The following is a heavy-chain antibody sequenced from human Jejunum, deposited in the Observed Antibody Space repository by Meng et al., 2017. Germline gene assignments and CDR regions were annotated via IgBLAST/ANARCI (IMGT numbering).Heavy chain of an antibody. CDR1: GFTFNRYG. D-gene: IGHD1-7*01. CDR2: ISHDGIKN. CDR3: TRGHLFNWNFIDI. V-gene: IGHV3-30-3*01. J-gene: IGHJ4*02. Sequence: VQLVESGGGVVQPGKSLTLSCAGSGFTFNRYGLHWGRQAPGKGLEWVAVISHDGIKNYYADSVKGRFTISRDNSRNTVSLQVDSLRVEDTAMYYCTRGHLFNWNFIDIWGQGTLVTVSS.